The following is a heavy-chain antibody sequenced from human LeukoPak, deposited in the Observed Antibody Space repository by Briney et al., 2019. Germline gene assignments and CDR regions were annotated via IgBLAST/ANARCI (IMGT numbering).Heavy chain of an antibody. V-gene: IGHV4-4*07. CDR2: IYTSGST. CDR1: GVSVSSYY. Sequence: SETLSLTCTVSGVSVSSYYWSWIRQPAGRGLEWIGRIYTSGSTTYNTSLKSRVTISVDTSKNQFSLKLSSVTATDTAVYYCARDATTLTTRWFDPWGQGTLVTVSS. D-gene: IGHD4-17*01. CDR3: ARDATTLTTRWFDP. J-gene: IGHJ5*02.